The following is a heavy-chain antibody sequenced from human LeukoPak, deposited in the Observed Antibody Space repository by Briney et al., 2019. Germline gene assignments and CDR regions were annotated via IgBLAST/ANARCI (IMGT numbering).Heavy chain of an antibody. CDR3: AKDLADYYGSRSDYIDGDLYNWFDP. D-gene: IGHD3-10*01. CDR2: ISYDGSNK. V-gene: IGHV3-30*18. Sequence: GGSLRPSCAASGFIFSSYGMHWVRHAPGKGLEWVAFISYDGSNKYYADSVKGRFTISRDNSKNTLYLQIHSLRVEDTAVYYSAKDLADYYGSRSDYIDGDLYNWFDPWGQGTLVTVSS. CDR1: GFIFSSYG. J-gene: IGHJ5*02.